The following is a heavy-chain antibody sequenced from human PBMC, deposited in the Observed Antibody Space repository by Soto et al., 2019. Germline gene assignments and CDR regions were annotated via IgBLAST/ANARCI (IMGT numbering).Heavy chain of an antibody. CDR1: GFTFSSYG. D-gene: IGHD3-16*01. Sequence: EVQLVESGGGLVKPGGSLRLSCAASGFTFSSYGMNWVRQAPGKGLEWVSSISSSSSYIYYADSVKGRFTISRDNAKNSLYLQMNSLRAGDTGFFYCARDGGRRGGGYFDLWGRGTLVTVSS. CDR3: ARDGGRRGGGYFDL. J-gene: IGHJ2*01. CDR2: ISSSSSYI. V-gene: IGHV3-21*01.